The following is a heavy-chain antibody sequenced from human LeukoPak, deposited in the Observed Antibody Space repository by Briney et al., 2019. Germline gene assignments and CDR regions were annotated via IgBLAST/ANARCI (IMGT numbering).Heavy chain of an antibody. D-gene: IGHD2-2*01. V-gene: IGHV1-2*02. Sequence: ASVKVSCKASGYTFTGYYMHWVRQAPGQGLEWMGWINPNSGGTNYAQKFQGRVTMTRDTSISTAYMELSRLRSDDTAVYYCATTVVVPAAIFWFDPWGQGTLVTLSS. CDR2: INPNSGGT. CDR1: GYTFTGYY. CDR3: ATTVVVPAAIFWFDP. J-gene: IGHJ5*02.